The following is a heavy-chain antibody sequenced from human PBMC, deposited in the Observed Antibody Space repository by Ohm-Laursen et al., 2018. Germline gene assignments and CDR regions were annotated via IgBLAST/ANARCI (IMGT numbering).Heavy chain of an antibody. D-gene: IGHD2-15*01. V-gene: IGHV3-11*01. J-gene: IGHJ6*02. CDR2: ISSSGSTI. CDR1: GFTFSDYY. CDR3: ARVVVVVVAEDYGMDV. Sequence: SLRLSCTASGFTFSDYYMSWIRQAPGKGLEWVSYISSSGSTIYYADSVKGRFTISRDNAKNSLYLQMNSLRAEDTAVYYCARVVVVVVAEDYGMDVWGQGTTVTVSS.